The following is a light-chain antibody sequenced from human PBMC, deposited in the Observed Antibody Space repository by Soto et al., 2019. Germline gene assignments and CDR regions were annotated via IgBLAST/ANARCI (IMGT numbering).Light chain of an antibody. CDR2: DAS. CDR1: QSISSY. Sequence: DSQMTQSPSSLSASVGDRVTITCRASQSISSYLNWYQQKPGKAPNLLIYDASSLQSGVPSRFSGSGFGTEFTLTISSLQPGDFATYYCQQYSSRSTFGQGTKVDIK. J-gene: IGKJ1*01. V-gene: IGKV1-39*01. CDR3: QQYSSRST.